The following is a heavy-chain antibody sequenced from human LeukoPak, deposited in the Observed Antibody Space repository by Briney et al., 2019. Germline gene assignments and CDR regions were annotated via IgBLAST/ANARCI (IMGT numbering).Heavy chain of an antibody. CDR2: ISSSSSYI. D-gene: IGHD6-13*01. CDR1: GFTFSSYS. V-gene: IGHV3-21*01. J-gene: IGHJ4*02. CDR3: ARDPSPYSSSWYIDY. Sequence: GGSLRLSCAASGFTFSSYSMNWVRQAPGKGLEWVSSISSSSSYIYYADSVKGRFTISRDNAKNSLYLQLNSLRAEDTAVYYCARDPSPYSSSWYIDYWGQGTLVTVSS.